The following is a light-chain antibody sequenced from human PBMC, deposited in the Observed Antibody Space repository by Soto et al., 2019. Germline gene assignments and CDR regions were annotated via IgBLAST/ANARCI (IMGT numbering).Light chain of an antibody. J-gene: IGLJ2*01. Sequence: VLTQPPSVSGAPGQRVTISCTGSSSNIGAGYDVHWYQQLPGTAPKLLIYGNSNRPSGVPDRFSGSKSGTSASLAITGLQAEDEADYYCQSYDSSLSGCVFGGGTQLTVL. V-gene: IGLV1-40*01. CDR3: QSYDSSLSGCV. CDR1: SSNIGAGYD. CDR2: GNS.